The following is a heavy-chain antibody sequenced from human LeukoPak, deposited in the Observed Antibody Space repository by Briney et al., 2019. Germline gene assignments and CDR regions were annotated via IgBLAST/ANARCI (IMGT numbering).Heavy chain of an antibody. CDR3: ASDGGSSDAFDI. V-gene: IGHV4-39*07. J-gene: IGHJ3*02. D-gene: IGHD1-26*01. CDR2: IYYSGNT. Sequence: PSETLSLTCTVSGVSISSSNSYWGWIRQPPGKGLEWIGSIYYSGNTYYNASLKSQVSISIDTSKNQFSLKLSSVTAADTAVYYCASDGGSSDAFDIWGQGTMVTVPS. CDR1: GVSISSSNSY.